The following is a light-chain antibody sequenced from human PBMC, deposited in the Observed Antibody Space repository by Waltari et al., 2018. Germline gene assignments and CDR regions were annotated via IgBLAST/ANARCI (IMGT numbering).Light chain of an antibody. V-gene: IGLV2-14*03. CDR1: SSDVGSYNF. CDR2: NVS. CDR3: SSFSSGSTPVV. J-gene: IGLJ2*01. Sequence: QSVLTQPASVSGSPGQSITISCTGTSSDVGSYNFVSWYQQHPGKAPKLIIFNVSNRPSGVSHLFSGSKSGNTASLTISGLQAEDEADFYCSSFSSGSTPVVFGGGTMLTVL.